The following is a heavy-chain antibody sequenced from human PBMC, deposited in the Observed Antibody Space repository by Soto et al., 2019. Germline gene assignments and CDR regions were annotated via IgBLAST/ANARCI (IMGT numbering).Heavy chain of an antibody. CDR1: GFTFRSHS. V-gene: IGHV3-21*01. CDR2: ISTSSSFI. CDR3: ARENKDVNKSTSISSGFHGMDV. Sequence: GGSLRLSCEGSGFTFRSHSMNWVRQAPGRGLEWVASISTSSSFIYYGDSVGGRFIISRDNAKNSLDLQMDSLRVEDTAVYYCARENKDVNKSTSISSGFHGMDVWGQGITVTVSS. J-gene: IGHJ6*02. D-gene: IGHD2-2*01.